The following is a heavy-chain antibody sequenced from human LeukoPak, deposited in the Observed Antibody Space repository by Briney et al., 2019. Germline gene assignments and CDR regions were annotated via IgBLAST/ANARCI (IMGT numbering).Heavy chain of an antibody. CDR2: IWYGGSNK. CDR1: GFTFSSYA. Sequence: GRSLRLSCAASGFTFSSYAMHWVRQAPGKGLEWVAVIWYGGSNKYYADSVKGRFTISRDNSKNTLYLQMNSLRAEDTAVYYCVSGSSSWFLDYWGQGTLVTVSS. D-gene: IGHD6-13*01. V-gene: IGHV3-30*04. J-gene: IGHJ4*02. CDR3: VSGSSSWFLDY.